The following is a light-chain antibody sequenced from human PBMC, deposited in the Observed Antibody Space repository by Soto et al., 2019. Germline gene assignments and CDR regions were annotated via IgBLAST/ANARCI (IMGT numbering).Light chain of an antibody. V-gene: IGKV1-6*01. CDR1: QGIGND. CDR2: AAS. Sequence: AIQMTQSPSSLSASVGDRVTITCRASQGIGNDLSWYQQKPGKAPKLLIYAASSLQSGVPSRFSGSGSGTEFTLTISSLQAEDFATYYCLQDYNYPLTFGGGTKVEIK. CDR3: LQDYNYPLT. J-gene: IGKJ4*01.